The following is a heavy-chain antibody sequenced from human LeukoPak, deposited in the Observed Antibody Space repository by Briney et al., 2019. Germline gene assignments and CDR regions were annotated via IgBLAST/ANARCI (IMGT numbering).Heavy chain of an antibody. D-gene: IGHD2-2*02. CDR3: AREALYCSSTSCYTVIEGYYFDY. CDR1: GGTFSSYA. Sequence: EASVKVSCKASGGTFSSYAISWVRQAPGQGLEWMGRIIPIFGIANYAQKFQGRVTITADKSTSTAYMELSSLRSEDTAVYYCAREALYCSSTSCYTVIEGYYFDYWAREPWSPSPQ. V-gene: IGHV1-69*04. J-gene: IGHJ4*02. CDR2: IIPIFGIA.